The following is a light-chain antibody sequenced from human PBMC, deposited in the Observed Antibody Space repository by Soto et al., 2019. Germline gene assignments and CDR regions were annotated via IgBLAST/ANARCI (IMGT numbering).Light chain of an antibody. CDR1: RSISRY. CDR3: QQYDNLPT. V-gene: IGKV1-39*01. J-gene: IGKJ5*01. Sequence: DIQMTHSPSSLSASVGDRFNMTFRASRSISRYLSWYQQKPGKAPNLLIYAASSLQSGVPSRFSGAGSGTDFTLTIGNLHPEDIATYYCQQYDNLPTFGQGTRLEIK. CDR2: AAS.